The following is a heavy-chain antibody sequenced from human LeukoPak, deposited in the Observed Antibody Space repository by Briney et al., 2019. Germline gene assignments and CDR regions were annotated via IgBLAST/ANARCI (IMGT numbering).Heavy chain of an antibody. J-gene: IGHJ3*02. Sequence: PGGSLRLSCAAFGFTVSTNYMNWVRQAPGKGLEWVSVIYSSGSTYYADSVEGRFTISRDNSKNTLYLQMNGLRAEDTAVYYCARTKYYYDSSGYPDAFDIWGQGTMVTVSS. CDR2: IYSSGST. V-gene: IGHV3-53*01. D-gene: IGHD3-22*01. CDR1: GFTVSTNY. CDR3: ARTKYYYDSSGYPDAFDI.